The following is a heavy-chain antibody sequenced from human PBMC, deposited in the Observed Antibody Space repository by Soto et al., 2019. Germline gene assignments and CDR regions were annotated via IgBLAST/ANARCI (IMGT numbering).Heavy chain of an antibody. CDR3: ARLNSGLYQSFDS. CDR1: GGSIRSGGYF. Sequence: QVQLEASGPGLVKPSQTLSLTCSVSGGSIRSGGYFWTWIRQHPGKGLEYIGHRYSSGSTYYIPSLRRRLTMSLDTSKNQFSLNLTSVTAADTALYFCARLNSGLYQSFDSWGQGALVTVSS. J-gene: IGHJ4*02. CDR2: RYSSGST. V-gene: IGHV4-31*03. D-gene: IGHD2-8*01.